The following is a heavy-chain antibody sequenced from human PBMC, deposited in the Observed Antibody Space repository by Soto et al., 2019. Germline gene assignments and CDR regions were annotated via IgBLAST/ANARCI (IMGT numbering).Heavy chain of an antibody. J-gene: IGHJ4*02. D-gene: IGHD6-13*01. V-gene: IGHV3-9*01. CDR3: AKVASYEDRWQQLLDY. CDR2: ISWNSGSI. Sequence: GGSLRLSCAASGFTFDDYAMHWVRQAPGKGLEWVSGISWNSGSIGYADSVKGRFTISRDNAKNSLYLQMNSLRAEDTALYYCAKVASYEDRWQQLLDYWGQGTLVTVSS. CDR1: GFTFDDYA.